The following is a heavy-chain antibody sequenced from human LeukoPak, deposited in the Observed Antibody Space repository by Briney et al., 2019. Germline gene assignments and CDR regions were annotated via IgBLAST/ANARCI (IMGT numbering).Heavy chain of an antibody. D-gene: IGHD3-22*01. V-gene: IGHV4-34*01. CDR1: GGSFTDYF. CDR3: ARPDGGVVDPLLIGVLAFDI. Sequence: SXXLSLTCAVYGGSFTDYFLSWIRQPPGKGLEWLGEINHSGSTYYNPSLKSRVTISVDTSKNQFSLKLSSVTAADTAVYYCARPDGGVVDPLLIGVLAFDIWGQGTMVTVSS. J-gene: IGHJ3*02. CDR2: INHSGST.